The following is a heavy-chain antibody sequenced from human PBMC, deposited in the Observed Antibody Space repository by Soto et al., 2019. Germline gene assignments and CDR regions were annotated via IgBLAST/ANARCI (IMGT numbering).Heavy chain of an antibody. J-gene: IGHJ5*02. CDR2: INAGNGNT. CDR1: GYTFTSYA. D-gene: IGHD3-3*01. V-gene: IGHV1-3*01. CDR3: AREAQTIFGVARNWFDP. Sequence: GASVKVSCKASGYTFTSYAMHWVRQAPGQRLEWMGWINAGNGNTKYSQKFQGRVTITRDTSASTAYMELSSLRSEDTAVYYCAREAQTIFGVARNWFDPWGQGTLVTVSS.